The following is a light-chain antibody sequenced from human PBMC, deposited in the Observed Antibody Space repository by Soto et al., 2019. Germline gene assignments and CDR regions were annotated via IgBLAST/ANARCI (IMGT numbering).Light chain of an antibody. Sequence: QSVLTQPACVSGSPGQSITISCTGTSSDVGGYNYVSWYQQHPGKAPKLMIYEVSNRPSGVSNRFSGSKSGNTASLTISGRQAEDEADYYCSSYTSSSTRVFGTGTKVTVL. V-gene: IGLV2-14*01. CDR1: SSDVGGYNY. J-gene: IGLJ1*01. CDR3: SSYTSSSTRV. CDR2: EVS.